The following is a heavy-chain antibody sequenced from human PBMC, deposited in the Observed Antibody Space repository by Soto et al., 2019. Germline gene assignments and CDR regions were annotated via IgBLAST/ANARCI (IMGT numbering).Heavy chain of an antibody. V-gene: IGHV4-61*01. J-gene: IGHJ4*02. CDR1: GGSVSGGSYY. CDR3: AREKGDGYNPFDY. D-gene: IGHD5-12*01. CDR2: LYYSGST. Sequence: SETLSLPCTVSGGSVSGGSYYWSWIRQPPGKGLEWIGYLYYSGSTSYNPSLKSRVTISVDTSKNQFSLKLSSVTAADTAVYYCAREKGDGYNPFDYWGQGTLVTVSS.